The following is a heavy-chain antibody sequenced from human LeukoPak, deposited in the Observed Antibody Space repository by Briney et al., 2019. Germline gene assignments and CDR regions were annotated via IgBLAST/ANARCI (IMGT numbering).Heavy chain of an antibody. Sequence: ASVKVSCKASGGSFSSYAISWVRQAPEQGLEWMGGIIPFFGTANYAQKFQGRVTITADKSTSTAYMELSSLRSEDTAVYYCARVINGLELRSYYYMDVWGKGTTVTVSS. J-gene: IGHJ6*03. CDR1: GGSFSSYA. CDR3: ARVINGLELRSYYYMDV. CDR2: IIPFFGTA. V-gene: IGHV1-69*06. D-gene: IGHD1-7*01.